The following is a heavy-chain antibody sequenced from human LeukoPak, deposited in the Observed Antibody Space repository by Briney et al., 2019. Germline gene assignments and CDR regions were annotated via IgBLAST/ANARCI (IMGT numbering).Heavy chain of an antibody. Sequence: SETLSLTCAVYGGSFSGYYWSWIRQPPGKGLEWIGEINHSGSTNYNPSLKSRVTISVDTSKNQFSLKLSSVTAADTAVYYCARGNFCSGGSCLYNWFDPWGQGTLVTVSS. J-gene: IGHJ5*02. V-gene: IGHV4-34*01. D-gene: IGHD2-15*01. CDR3: ARGNFCSGGSCLYNWFDP. CDR2: INHSGST. CDR1: GGSFSGYY.